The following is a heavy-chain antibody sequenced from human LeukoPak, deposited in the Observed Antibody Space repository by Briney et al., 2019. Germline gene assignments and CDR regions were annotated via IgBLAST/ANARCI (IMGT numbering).Heavy chain of an antibody. Sequence: PSETLSLTCTVSGGSISSYYWSWIRQPAGKGLESIGHISTSGSTNHNPSLKSRVTMSVDTSKNQFSLKLSSVTAADTAVYYCAREWLGYYGSGSYSHYSYYYYMDVWGKGTTVTVSS. V-gene: IGHV4-4*07. CDR2: ISTSGST. D-gene: IGHD3-10*01. CDR1: GGSISSYY. J-gene: IGHJ6*03. CDR3: AREWLGYYGSGSYSHYSYYYYMDV.